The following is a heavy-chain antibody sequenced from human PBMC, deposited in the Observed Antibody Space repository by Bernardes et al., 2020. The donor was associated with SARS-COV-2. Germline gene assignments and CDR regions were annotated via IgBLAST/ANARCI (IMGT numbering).Heavy chain of an antibody. D-gene: IGHD5-12*01. J-gene: IGHJ4*02. Sequence: SETLSLTCAVYGGSFSGYYWSWIRQPPGKGLEWIGEINQRGSANYNPSLKSRVTTSVDTSKNQFSLNLRSVTAADTAVYYCVRGGYWRFDSWGQGALVTVSS. CDR1: GGSFSGYY. V-gene: IGHV4-34*01. CDR3: VRGGYWRFDS. CDR2: INQRGSA.